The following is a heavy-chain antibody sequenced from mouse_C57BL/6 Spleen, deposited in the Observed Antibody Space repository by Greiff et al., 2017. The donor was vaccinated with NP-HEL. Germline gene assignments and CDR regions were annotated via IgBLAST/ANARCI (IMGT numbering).Heavy chain of an antibody. V-gene: IGHV14-2*01. CDR2: IDPEDGET. D-gene: IGHD1-1*01. J-gene: IGHJ2*01. CDR1: GFNIKDYY. Sequence: EVQVVESGAELVKPGASVKLSCTASGFNIKDYYMHWVKQRTEQGLEWIGRIDPEDGETKYAPKFQGKATITADTSSNTAYLQLSSLTSEDTAVYYCASYYGSSYEGYFDYWGQGTTLTVSS. CDR3: ASYYGSSYEGYFDY.